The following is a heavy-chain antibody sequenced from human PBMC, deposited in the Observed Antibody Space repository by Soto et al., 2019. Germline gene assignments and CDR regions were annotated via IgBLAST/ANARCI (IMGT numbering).Heavy chain of an antibody. CDR1: GGSISSSNW. J-gene: IGHJ3*02. CDR3: AGQSIAVAAPGTFDI. Sequence: SETLSLTFAVSGGSISSSNWWSWVRQPPGKGLEWIGEIYHSGSTNYNPSLKSRVTISVDKSKNQFSLKLSSVPAADTAVYYCAGQSIAVAAPGTFDIWGQGTMVTVSS. V-gene: IGHV4-4*02. CDR2: IYHSGST. D-gene: IGHD6-19*01.